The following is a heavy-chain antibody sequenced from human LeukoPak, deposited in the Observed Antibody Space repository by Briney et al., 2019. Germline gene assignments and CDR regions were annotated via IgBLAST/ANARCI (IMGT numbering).Heavy chain of an antibody. Sequence: GGSLRLSCTTSGFTFGAHGLSWVRQATGKGLEWVGFIKSNSYGGTTEYAASVKGRFTISRDDSKSIAYLQMNSLRAEDTAVYYCAKDARDIVVVPAASWGQGTLVTVSS. V-gene: IGHV3-49*04. J-gene: IGHJ4*02. CDR2: IKSNSYGGTT. CDR3: AKDARDIVVVPAAS. D-gene: IGHD2-2*01. CDR1: GFTFGAHG.